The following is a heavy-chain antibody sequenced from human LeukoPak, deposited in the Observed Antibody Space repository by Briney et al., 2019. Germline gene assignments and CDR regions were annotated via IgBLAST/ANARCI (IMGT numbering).Heavy chain of an antibody. CDR1: GCSFTSYW. Sequence: GGALKISSKGSGCSFTSYWMGWVRRMPGKGLEWMGIIYPGDSDTRYSPAFQDQVTISADKSINTAFLQWSSLTASDTAMYYCARAPFDWTHFDYWGQGTLVTVSS. J-gene: IGHJ4*02. CDR3: ARAPFDWTHFDY. CDR2: IYPGDSDT. D-gene: IGHD3-9*01. V-gene: IGHV5-51*01.